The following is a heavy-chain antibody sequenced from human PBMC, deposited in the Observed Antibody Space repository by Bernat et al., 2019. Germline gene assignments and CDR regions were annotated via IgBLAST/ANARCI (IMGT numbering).Heavy chain of an antibody. Sequence: EVQLVESGGGLIQPGGSLRLSCAASGFTFSSNYMSWVRQAPGKGLEWVSVIYSGGRTYYADSVKGRFTISRDNYKNTLYLQMNSLRAEDTAVYYCARDRAILEGKDIYWYFDLWGRGTLVTVSS. D-gene: IGHD3-3*01. V-gene: IGHV3-53*01. CDR3: ARDRAILEGKDIYWYFDL. CDR1: GFTFSSNY. J-gene: IGHJ2*01. CDR2: IYSGGRT.